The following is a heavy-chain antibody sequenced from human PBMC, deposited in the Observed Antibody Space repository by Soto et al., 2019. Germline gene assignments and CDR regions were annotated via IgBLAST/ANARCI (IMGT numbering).Heavy chain of an antibody. CDR3: ARDRIAARVAGGSKFDY. J-gene: IGHJ4*02. Sequence: QVQLVQSGAEVKKAGSSVKVSCKASGGTFINYAFSWVRQAPGQGLEWMGEIIPIYDTANYAQKFQGRVTITAAESTSTAYMELSSLRSEDTAIYYCARDRIAARVAGGSKFDYWGQGTLVTVSS. CDR1: GGTFINYA. CDR2: IIPIYDTA. V-gene: IGHV1-69*01. D-gene: IGHD6-6*01.